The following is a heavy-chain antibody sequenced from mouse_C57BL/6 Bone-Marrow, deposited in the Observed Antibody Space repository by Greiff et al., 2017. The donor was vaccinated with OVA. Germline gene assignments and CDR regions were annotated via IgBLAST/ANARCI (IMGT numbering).Heavy chain of an antibody. CDR2: INYDGSST. J-gene: IGHJ1*03. D-gene: IGHD1-1*01. CDR1: GFTFSDYY. CDR3: ARDRTTVVPYWYFDV. Sequence: EVKLMESEGGLVQPGSSMKLSCTASGFTFSDYYMAWVRQVPEKGLEWVANINYDGSSTYYLDSLKSRFIISRDNAKNILYLHMSSLKSEDTATYYCARDRTTVVPYWYFDVWGTGTTVTVSS. V-gene: IGHV5-16*01.